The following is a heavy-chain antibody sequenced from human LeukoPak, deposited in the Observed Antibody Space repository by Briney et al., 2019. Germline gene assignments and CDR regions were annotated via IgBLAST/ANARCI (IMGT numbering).Heavy chain of an antibody. CDR3: ARDTRYSSSWFYFDY. V-gene: IGHV1-2*06. CDR2: INPNSGDT. J-gene: IGHJ4*02. D-gene: IGHD6-13*01. Sequence: ASVKVSCKASGYTFTGYHMHWVRQAPGQGLEWMGRINPNSGDTNYAQKFQGRVTITRDTSASTAYMELSSLRSEDTAVYYCARDTRYSSSWFYFDYWGQGTLVTVSS. CDR1: GYTFTGYH.